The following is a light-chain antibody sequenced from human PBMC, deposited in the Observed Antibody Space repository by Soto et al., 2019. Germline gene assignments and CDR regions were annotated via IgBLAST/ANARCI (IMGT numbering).Light chain of an antibody. CDR2: GAS. Sequence: EIVMTQSQVTLSMSPGERATLSCRAGQSVGSSLAWYQQKPGQPPRLLIYGASTRATGIPARFTGSGSGTEFTLTISSLQFDDSAVYYCQQYNNWWTFGQGTKVEIK. V-gene: IGKV3-15*01. J-gene: IGKJ1*01. CDR1: QSVGSS. CDR3: QQYNNWWT.